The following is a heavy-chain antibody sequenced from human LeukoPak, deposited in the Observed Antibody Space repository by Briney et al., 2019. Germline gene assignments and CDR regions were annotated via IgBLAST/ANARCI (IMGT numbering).Heavy chain of an antibody. CDR2: IYSGGST. Sequence: PGGSLRLSCAASGFTVSSNYMSWVRQAPGKGLEWVSVIYSGGSTYYADSVKGRFTISRDNSKSTLYLQMNSLRAEDTAVYYCARGGGYYDSSGYYSPYFQHWGQGTLVTVSS. CDR3: ARGGGYYDSSGYYSPYFQH. V-gene: IGHV3-66*01. CDR1: GFTVSSNY. J-gene: IGHJ1*01. D-gene: IGHD3-22*01.